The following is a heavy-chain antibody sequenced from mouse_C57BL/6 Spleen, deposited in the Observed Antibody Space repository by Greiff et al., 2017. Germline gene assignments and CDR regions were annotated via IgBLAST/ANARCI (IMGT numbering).Heavy chain of an antibody. CDR3: AREVHYDYDYAMDY. D-gene: IGHD2-4*01. CDR1: GYTFTSYW. V-gene: IGHV1-72*01. J-gene: IGHJ4*01. Sequence: QVQLQQPGAELVKPGASVKLSCKASGYTFTSYWMHWVKQRPGRGLEWIGRIDPNSGGTKYNEKFKSKATLTVDKPSSTAYMQLSSLTSEDSAVYDCAREVHYDYDYAMDYWGQGTSVTVSS. CDR2: IDPNSGGT.